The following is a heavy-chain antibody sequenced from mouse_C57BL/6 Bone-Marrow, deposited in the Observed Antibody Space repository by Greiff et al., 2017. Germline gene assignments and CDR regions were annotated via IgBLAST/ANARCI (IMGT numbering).Heavy chain of an antibody. CDR3: ARDRIGSGRTYYSMDY. Sequence: EVQGVESGGGLVKPGGSLKLSCAVSGFTFSSYAMSWVRQTPDKRLEWVATISDGGSYTYYPDNVKGRFTISRDNAKNNLYLQMSHLKYEDTAMYYCARDRIGSGRTYYSMDYWGQGTSVTVSS. V-gene: IGHV5-4*01. CDR2: ISDGGSYT. J-gene: IGHJ4*01. CDR1: GFTFSSYA. D-gene: IGHD2-14*01.